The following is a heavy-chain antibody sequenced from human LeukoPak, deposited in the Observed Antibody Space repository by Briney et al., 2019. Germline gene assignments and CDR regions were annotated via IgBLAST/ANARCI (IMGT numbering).Heavy chain of an antibody. CDR1: GYTFTGYY. Sequence: ASVKVSCKASGYTFTGYYMHWVRQAPGQGLEWMGWINPNSGGTNYAQKFQGWVTMTRDTSISTAYMELSRLRSDDTAVHYCARDGRIAAAGTGLDVWGQGTTVTVSS. CDR2: INPNSGGT. J-gene: IGHJ6*02. CDR3: ARDGRIAAAGTGLDV. V-gene: IGHV1-2*04. D-gene: IGHD6-13*01.